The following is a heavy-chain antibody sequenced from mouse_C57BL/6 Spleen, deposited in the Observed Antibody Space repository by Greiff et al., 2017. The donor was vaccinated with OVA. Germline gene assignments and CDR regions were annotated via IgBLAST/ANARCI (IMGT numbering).Heavy chain of an antibody. CDR3: TREGYYGSREGYAMDY. V-gene: IGHV5-9-1*02. J-gene: IGHJ4*01. Sequence: EVQGVESGAGLVKPGGSLKLSCAASGFTFSSYAMSWVRQTPEKRLEWVAYISSGGDYIYYADTVKGRFTISRDNARNTLYLQMSSLKSEDTAMYYCTREGYYGSREGYAMDYWGQGTSVTVSS. D-gene: IGHD1-1*01. CDR2: ISSGGDYI. CDR1: GFTFSSYA.